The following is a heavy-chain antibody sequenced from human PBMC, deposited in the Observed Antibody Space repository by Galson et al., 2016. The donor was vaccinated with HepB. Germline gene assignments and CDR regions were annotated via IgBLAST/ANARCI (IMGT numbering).Heavy chain of an antibody. D-gene: IGHD1-1*01. V-gene: IGHV3-23*01. CDR1: GFVFSNFG. CDR2: ICTRRTT. Sequence: SLRLSCAASGFVFSNFGLSWVRQAPGKGLEWVASICTRRTTYYSDSVQGRFTISRDNSNNTLYLQMNGLRAEDTAVYYCAKERLVRRVVYHWGQGTLLTFPS. CDR3: AKERLVRRVVYH. J-gene: IGHJ5*02.